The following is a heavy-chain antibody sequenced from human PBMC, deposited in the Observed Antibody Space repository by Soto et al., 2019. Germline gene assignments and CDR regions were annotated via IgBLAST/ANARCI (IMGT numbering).Heavy chain of an antibody. D-gene: IGHD1-26*01. CDR1: GGTFSSYP. J-gene: IGHJ6*02. CDR2: IIPFFGTS. Sequence: QVQLVQSGAEVKKPGSSVKVSCEASGGTFSSYPINWVRQAPGQGLEWMGGIIPFFGTSNYAQKFQGRVTITADDSTSKAYMELRSLRSEDTAVYYCARVGHITNYGMAVWGQGTTVTVYS. CDR3: ARVGHITNYGMAV. V-gene: IGHV1-69*01.